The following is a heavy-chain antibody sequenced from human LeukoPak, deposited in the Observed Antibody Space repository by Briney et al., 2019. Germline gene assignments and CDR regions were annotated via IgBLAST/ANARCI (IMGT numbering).Heavy chain of an antibody. CDR1: GGTFSSYA. V-gene: IGHV1-69*13. D-gene: IGHD5-24*01. Sequence: SLKVSCKASGGTFSSYAISWVRQAPGQGLEWMGGIIPIFGTANYAQKFQGRVTITADESTSTAYMELSSLRSEDTAVYYCAREWVRDGYNYYFDYWGQGTLVTVSS. CDR2: IIPIFGTA. CDR3: AREWVRDGYNYYFDY. J-gene: IGHJ4*02.